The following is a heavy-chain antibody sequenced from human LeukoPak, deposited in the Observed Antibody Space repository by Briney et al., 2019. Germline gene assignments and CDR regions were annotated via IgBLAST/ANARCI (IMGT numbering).Heavy chain of an antibody. CDR2: ISSSNGNT. J-gene: IGHJ4*02. Sequence: ASVKVSCRASGYAFTTYGFSWVRQAPGQGLEWMGWISSSNGNTNYAQDFLGRLTMTTDTSTTTDYMELRSLRSDDTAVYCCVRDEYYEVAYWGQGTLVTVSP. CDR1: GYAFTTYG. CDR3: VRDEYYEVAY. D-gene: IGHD3-22*01. V-gene: IGHV1-18*01.